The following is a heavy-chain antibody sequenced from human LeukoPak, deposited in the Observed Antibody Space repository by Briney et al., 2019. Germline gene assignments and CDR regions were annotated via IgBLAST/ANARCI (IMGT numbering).Heavy chain of an antibody. CDR3: ARHPGKVTNDRYFDL. J-gene: IGHJ2*01. CDR1: GYTFTGYY. Sequence: GASVTVSCKASGYTFTGYYMHWVRQAPGQGLEWMGWINPNSGGTNYAQKFQGRVTMTRDTSITTAYMELSRLSSDDTAVYYCARHPGKVTNDRYFDLWGRGTMVTVCS. D-gene: IGHD4-23*01. V-gene: IGHV1-2*02. CDR2: INPNSGGT.